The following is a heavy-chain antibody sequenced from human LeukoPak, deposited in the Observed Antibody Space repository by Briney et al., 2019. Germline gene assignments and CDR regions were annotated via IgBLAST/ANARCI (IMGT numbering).Heavy chain of an antibody. CDR1: GGSISSGSYY. V-gene: IGHV4-61*02. CDR3: ARGAVQGYDILTGDLLYYFDY. Sequence: PSQTLSLTCTVSGGSISSGSYYWSWIRQPAGKGLEWIGRIYSSGSTNYNPSLKSRVTISLDTSKNQFSLKLSSVTAADTAVYYCARGAVQGYDILTGDLLYYFDYWGEGTLVTVSS. CDR2: IYSSGST. J-gene: IGHJ4*02. D-gene: IGHD3-9*01.